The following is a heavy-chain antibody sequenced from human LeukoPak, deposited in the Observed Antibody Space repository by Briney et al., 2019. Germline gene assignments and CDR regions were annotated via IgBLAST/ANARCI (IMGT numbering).Heavy chain of an antibody. CDR2: ISGGSSTM. V-gene: IGHV3-48*01. J-gene: IGHJ6*03. Sequence: QPGGSLRLSCAASGFTFSDYSMNWVRQAPGKGLEWVSYISGGSSTMYYADSVKGRFTISRDNAQNSLYLQMISLRAEDTAVYYFARDRGQTGYYWSYYYYMDVWGIGTTVTVSS. D-gene: IGHD3-9*01. CDR1: GFTFSDYS. CDR3: ARDRGQTGYYWSYYYYMDV.